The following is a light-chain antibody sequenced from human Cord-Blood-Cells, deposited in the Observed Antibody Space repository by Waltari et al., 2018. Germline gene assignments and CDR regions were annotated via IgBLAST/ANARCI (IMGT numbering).Light chain of an antibody. V-gene: IGKV1-33*01. CDR3: QQYDNLPLT. CDR2: DAS. J-gene: IGKJ3*01. CDR1: QDISNY. Sequence: DIQMTQSPSSLSASVGDRVTNTCQASQDISNYLNWYQQKPGKAPTLLIYDASNLETGVPSRFSGSGSGTDFTFTISSLQPEDIATYYCQQYDNLPLTFGPGTKVDIK.